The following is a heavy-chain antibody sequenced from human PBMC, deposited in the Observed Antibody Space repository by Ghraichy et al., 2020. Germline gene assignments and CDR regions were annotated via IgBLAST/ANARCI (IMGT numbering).Heavy chain of an antibody. CDR3: STRNYYDSSGSVFY. V-gene: IGHV3-15*01. CDR1: GFTFNNAW. Sequence: GGSLRLSCAASGFTFNNAWMSWVRQAPGKGLEWVGRIKSKTDGGTTDYAAPVKGRFTISRDESKNTLYLQMNSLKTEDTAVYYCSTRNYYDSSGSVFYWGQGTLVTVSS. D-gene: IGHD3-22*01. J-gene: IGHJ4*02. CDR2: IKSKTDGGTT.